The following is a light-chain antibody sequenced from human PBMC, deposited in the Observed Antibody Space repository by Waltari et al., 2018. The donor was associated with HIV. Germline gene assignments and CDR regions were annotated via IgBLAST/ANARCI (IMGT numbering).Light chain of an antibody. V-gene: IGLV1-44*01. CDR2: SDD. CDR1: RSHIGSNT. Sequence: QSVLTQPPSASGTPGRRVTISCSGTRSHIGSNTVSWYQHLPGSAPRSLIYSDDQRPSGVPERFSGSKSGASASLAISWLHSEDEGDYYCASWDDRVNGAVFGGGTQLTVL. J-gene: IGLJ7*01. CDR3: ASWDDRVNGAV.